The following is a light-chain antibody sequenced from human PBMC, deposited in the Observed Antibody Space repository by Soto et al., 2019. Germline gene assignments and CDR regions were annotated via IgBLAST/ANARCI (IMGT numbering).Light chain of an antibody. J-gene: IGLJ3*02. CDR3: YTYTNSITV. V-gene: IGLV2-14*01. Sequence: QSALTQPASVSGSPGQSITISCTGTSSDIGTYNYVSWYQQHPGKAPKLMIYEVSNRPSGVSNRFSGSKSGNAASLTISGLQAEYEGDYYCYTYTNSITVFGGGTKVTVL. CDR1: SSDIGTYNY. CDR2: EVS.